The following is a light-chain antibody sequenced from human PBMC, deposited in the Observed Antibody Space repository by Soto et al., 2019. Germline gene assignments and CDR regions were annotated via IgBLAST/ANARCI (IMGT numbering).Light chain of an antibody. CDR3: GTWDSSLSAVV. CDR1: SSNIGNNY. J-gene: IGLJ3*02. Sequence: QSVLTQPPSVSAAPGQKVTISCSGSSSNIGNNYVSWYQQLPGTAPKLLIYDNNKRPSGIPDRFSGSKSGTSATLGITGLQTGGEADYYCGTWDSSLSAVVFGGGTTVNVL. V-gene: IGLV1-51*01. CDR2: DNN.